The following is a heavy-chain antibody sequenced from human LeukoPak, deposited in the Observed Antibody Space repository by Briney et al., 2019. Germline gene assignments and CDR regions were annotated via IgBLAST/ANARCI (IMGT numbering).Heavy chain of an antibody. V-gene: IGHV3-21*01. CDR3: ARVLGVPAGIYFHYYGMDV. D-gene: IGHD2-2*01. Sequence: GESLRLSCAASGFTFSSYNLNWVRQAPGQGLEWVSSISSTSNYVYYADSAKGRFTISGDNAKNSLYLQMNSLRAEDTAVYYCARVLGVPAGIYFHYYGMDVWGPGTTVTVSS. CDR2: ISSTSNYV. CDR1: GFTFSSYN. J-gene: IGHJ6*02.